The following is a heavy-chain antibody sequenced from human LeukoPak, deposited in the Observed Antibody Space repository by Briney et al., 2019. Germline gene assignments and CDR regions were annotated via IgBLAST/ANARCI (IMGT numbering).Heavy chain of an antibody. D-gene: IGHD3-10*01. CDR3: AKDLDGAVRGVSYY. J-gene: IGHJ4*02. CDR1: GFTFSSYA. CDR2: ISGSGGST. Sequence: GGSLRLSCAASGFTFSSYAMSWVRQAPGKGLEWVSAISGSGGSTYYADSVKGRFTISRDNSRNTLYLQMNSLRAEDTAVYYCAKDLDGAVRGVSYYWGQGTLVTVSS. V-gene: IGHV3-23*01.